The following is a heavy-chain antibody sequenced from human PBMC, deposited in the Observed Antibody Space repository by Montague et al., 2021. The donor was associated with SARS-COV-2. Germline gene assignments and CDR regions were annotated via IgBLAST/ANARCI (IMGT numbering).Heavy chain of an antibody. CDR1: GGSISSYY. Sequence: SETLSLTCTVSGGSISSYYWSWIRQPPGKGLEWIGYIYYSGSTNYNPSLKSRVTISVDTSKNQFSLKLSSVTAADTAVYYCARSGGVYDYVWGSYLRGSTNHGKDVWGQGNTVTVSS. CDR3: ARSGGVYDYVWGSYLRGSTNHGKDV. D-gene: IGHD3-16*01. V-gene: IGHV4-59*01. CDR2: IYYSGST. J-gene: IGHJ6*02.